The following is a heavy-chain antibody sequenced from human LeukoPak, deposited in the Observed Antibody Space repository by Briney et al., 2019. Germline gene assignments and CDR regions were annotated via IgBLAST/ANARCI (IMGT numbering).Heavy chain of an antibody. CDR1: GGSISSYY. V-gene: IGHV4-4*07. D-gene: IGHD6-13*01. J-gene: IGHJ3*02. CDR2: IYTSGST. CDR3: AREGVDDSSSWYADAFGI. Sequence: PSETLSLTCTVSGGSISSYYWSWIRQPAGKGLEWIGRIYTSGSTNYNPSLKSRVTMSVDTSKNQFSLKLSSVTAADTAVYYCAREGVDDSSSWYADAFGIWGQGTMVTVSS.